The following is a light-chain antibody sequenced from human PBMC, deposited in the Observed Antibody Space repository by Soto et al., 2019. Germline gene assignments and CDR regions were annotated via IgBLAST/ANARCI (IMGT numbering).Light chain of an antibody. CDR3: MQSTYLPLT. V-gene: IGKV2D-29*01. CDR2: EVS. Sequence: VLSQTPLSLSVTPGQPASISCRSNQSLLHTDGKDHLYWFLQKPGQPPQLLIYEVSNRFSGVTERFSGSGSGTDFTLKISRLEAEDVGVYYCMQSTYLPLTFGGGTKVESK. J-gene: IGKJ4*01. CDR1: QSLLHTDGKDH.